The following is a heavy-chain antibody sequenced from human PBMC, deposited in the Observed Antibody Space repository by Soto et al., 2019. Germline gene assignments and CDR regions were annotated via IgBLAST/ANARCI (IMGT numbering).Heavy chain of an antibody. J-gene: IGHJ4*01. V-gene: IGHV3-30*18. Sequence: VGSLRLSCAASGFTFSSYGMHWVRQAPGKGLEWVAVISYDGSNKNYADSVKGRFTISRDNSKYTLYLQMNSLRAEDTAVYYCAKNYYDSSGYYWVDYWGHGTLVTVSS. CDR2: ISYDGSNK. D-gene: IGHD3-22*01. CDR3: AKNYYDSSGYYWVDY. CDR1: GFTFSSYG.